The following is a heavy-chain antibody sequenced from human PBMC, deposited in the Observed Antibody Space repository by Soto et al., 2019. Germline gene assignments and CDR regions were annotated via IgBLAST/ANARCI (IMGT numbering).Heavy chain of an antibody. CDR2: IWYDGSNK. CDR3: ARVGSSWCFDY. CDR1: GFTFSSYG. J-gene: IGHJ4*02. D-gene: IGHD6-13*01. Sequence: QVQLVESGGGVVQPGRSLRLSCAASGFTFSSYGMHWVRQAPGKGLEWVAVIWYDGSNKYYADSVKGRFTISRDNSKNTLSLQMNSLSAEDTAVYYCARVGSSWCFDYWGQVTLVTVCS. V-gene: IGHV3-33*01.